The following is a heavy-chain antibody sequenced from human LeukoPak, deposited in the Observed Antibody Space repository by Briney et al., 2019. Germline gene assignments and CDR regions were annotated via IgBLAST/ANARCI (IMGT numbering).Heavy chain of an antibody. D-gene: IGHD3-9*01. Sequence: PSETLSLTCTVSGGSISSYYWSWIRQPPGKGLEWIGYIYYSGSTNYNPSLKSRVTISVDTSKNQFSLKLSSVTAADTAVYYCASLRYFDWTGFDPWGQGTPVTVSS. CDR3: ASLRYFDWTGFDP. CDR2: IYYSGST. V-gene: IGHV4-59*01. J-gene: IGHJ5*02. CDR1: GGSISSYY.